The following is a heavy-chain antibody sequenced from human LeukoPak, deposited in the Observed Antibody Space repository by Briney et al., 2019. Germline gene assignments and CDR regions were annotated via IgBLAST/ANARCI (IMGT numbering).Heavy chain of an antibody. D-gene: IGHD3-16*01. CDR2: IRYDGSNK. V-gene: IGHV3-30*02. Sequence: GGSLRLSCAASGFTFSSYGMHWVRQAPGKGLVWVAFIRYDGSNKYYADSVKGRFTISRDNSKNTLYLQMNSLRAEDTAVYYCAKAAFSAEYFQHWGQGTLVTVSS. CDR3: AKAAFSAEYFQH. J-gene: IGHJ1*01. CDR1: GFTFSSYG.